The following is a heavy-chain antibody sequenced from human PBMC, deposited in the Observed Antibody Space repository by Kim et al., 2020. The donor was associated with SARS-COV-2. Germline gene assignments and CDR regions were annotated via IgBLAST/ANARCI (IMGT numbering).Heavy chain of an antibody. CDR1: GVSISSYY. CDR3: ARLYYSSGYYRY. Sequence: SETLSLTCTVSGVSISSYYWSWIRQPPGKGLEWIGYIYYSGSTNYNPSLKSRVTISVDTSKNQFSLKLSSVTAADTAVYYCARLYYSSGYYRYWGQGTLV. CDR2: IYYSGST. J-gene: IGHJ4*02. D-gene: IGHD3-22*01. V-gene: IGHV4-59*01.